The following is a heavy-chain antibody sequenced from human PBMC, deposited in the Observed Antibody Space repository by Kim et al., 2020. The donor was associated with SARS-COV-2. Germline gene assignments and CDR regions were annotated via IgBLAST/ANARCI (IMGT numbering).Heavy chain of an antibody. J-gene: IGHJ6*02. CDR1: GGSVSSGSYY. V-gene: IGHV4-61*01. CDR2: IYYSGST. Sequence: SETLSLTCTVSGGSVSSGSYYWSWIRQPPGKGLEWIGYIYYSGSTNYNPSLKSRVTISVDTSKNQFSLKLSSVTAADTAVYYCARVGYSSSSGDYYYYYGMDVWGQGTTVTVSS. D-gene: IGHD6-6*01. CDR3: ARVGYSSSSGDYYYYYGMDV.